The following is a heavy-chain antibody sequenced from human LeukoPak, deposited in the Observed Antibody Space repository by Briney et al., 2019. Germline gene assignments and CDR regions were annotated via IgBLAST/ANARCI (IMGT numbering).Heavy chain of an antibody. CDR1: GFTFTSSA. V-gene: IGHV1-58*02. CDR3: ARSPCLRGVCGYYYYYYMDV. J-gene: IGHJ6*03. Sequence: GASVKVSCKAPGFTFTSSAMQWVRQARGQRLEWIGWIVVGSGNTNYAQKFRERVTITRDMSTSTAYMELSSLRSEDTAVYYCARSPCLRGVCGYYYYYYMDVWGKGTTVTVSS. D-gene: IGHD3-10*01. CDR2: IVVGSGNT.